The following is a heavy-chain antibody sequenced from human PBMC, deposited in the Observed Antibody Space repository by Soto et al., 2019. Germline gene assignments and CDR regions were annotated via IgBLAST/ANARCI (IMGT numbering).Heavy chain of an antibody. CDR2: IKSKTDGGTT. CDR3: TSDAPDSSGYTYYFDY. V-gene: IGHV3-15*01. Sequence: PGGSLRLSCAASGFTFINAWMSWVRQAPWKGLEWVGRIKSKTDGGTTDYAAPVKGRFTISRDDSKNTLYLQMNSLKTEDTAVYYCTSDAPDSSGYTYYFDYWGQGTLVTVSS. CDR1: GFTFINAW. D-gene: IGHD3-22*01. J-gene: IGHJ4*02.